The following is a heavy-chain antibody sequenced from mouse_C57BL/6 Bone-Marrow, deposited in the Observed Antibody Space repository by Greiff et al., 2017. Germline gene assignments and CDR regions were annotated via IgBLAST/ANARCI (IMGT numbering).Heavy chain of an antibody. D-gene: IGHD2-2*01. CDR1: GFTFSSYG. V-gene: IGHV5-6*01. CDR2: ISSGGSYT. J-gene: IGHJ4*01. Sequence: EVHLVESGGDLVKPGGSLKLSCAASGFTFSSYGMSWVRQTPDKRLEWVATISSGGSYTYYPDSVKGRFTISRDNAKNTLYLQMSSLKSEDTAMYYCARRDGYDYAMDYWGQGTSVTVSS. CDR3: ARRDGYDYAMDY.